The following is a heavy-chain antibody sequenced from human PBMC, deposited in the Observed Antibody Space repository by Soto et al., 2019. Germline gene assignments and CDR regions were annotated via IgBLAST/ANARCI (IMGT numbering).Heavy chain of an antibody. Sequence: QVQLVQSGAEVRKPGASVKVSCNVTGYTFSGHYLHWVRQAPGQGLEWMGWINPKSGGTNYAQKFQDRVTMTADTSVSAASMELTSLRYDDTAVFYCARGIYSSHAYFFDSWGQGTLVTVSS. CDR1: GYTFSGHY. D-gene: IGHD6-13*01. J-gene: IGHJ4*02. V-gene: IGHV1-2*02. CDR2: INPKSGGT. CDR3: ARGIYSSHAYFFDS.